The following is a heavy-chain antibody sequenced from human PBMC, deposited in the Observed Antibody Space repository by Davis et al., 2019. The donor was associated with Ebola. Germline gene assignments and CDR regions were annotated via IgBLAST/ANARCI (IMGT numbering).Heavy chain of an antibody. CDR1: GYTFTGYY. CDR3: ARATFGYNSGWYADY. V-gene: IGHV1-3*01. CDR2: IHGGNGNR. Sequence: ASVKVSCKASGYTFTGYYMHWVRQAPGQRLEWMGWIHGGNGNRKYSQKFQGRVTITMDTSASTAYMELSSLRSEDTAVYYCARATFGYNSGWYADYWGQGTLVTVSS. D-gene: IGHD6-19*01. J-gene: IGHJ4*02.